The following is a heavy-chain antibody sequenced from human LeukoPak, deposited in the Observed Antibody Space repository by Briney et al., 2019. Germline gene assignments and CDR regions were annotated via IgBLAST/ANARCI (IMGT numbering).Heavy chain of an antibody. V-gene: IGHV3-30*04. CDR3: ARGSCGRGLFHYYGMDV. D-gene: IGHD2-15*01. Sequence: GGSLRLSCAASGFTFSSYAIHWVRQAPGKGLEWVAVISYDGNNKYYADSVKGRFTISRDNSKNTLYLQMNSLRAEDTAVYYCARGSCGRGLFHYYGMDVWGNGTTVTVSS. CDR2: ISYDGNNK. CDR1: GFTFSSYA. J-gene: IGHJ6*04.